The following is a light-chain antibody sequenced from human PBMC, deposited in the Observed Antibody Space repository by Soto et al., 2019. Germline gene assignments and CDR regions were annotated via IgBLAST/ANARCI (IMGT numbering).Light chain of an antibody. Sequence: EIVLTQSPATLSLSPGERATLSCRASQSISNYLAWYQHKPGQAPRLLIYDASNRATATPPRFSGSGSGTDFTLTISSLEPEDFAVYYCQQRSAGVTFGHGTRLEIK. CDR2: DAS. CDR3: QQRSAGVT. V-gene: IGKV3-11*01. CDR1: QSISNY. J-gene: IGKJ5*01.